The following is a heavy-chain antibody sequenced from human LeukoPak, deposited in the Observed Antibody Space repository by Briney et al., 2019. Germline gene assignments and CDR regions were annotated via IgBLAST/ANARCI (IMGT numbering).Heavy chain of an antibody. J-gene: IGHJ4*02. Sequence: SETLSLTCAVYGGSFSGYHWSWIRQPPGKGLEWIGEINHSGSTNYNPSLKSRVTISVDTSKNQFSLKLSSVTAADTAVYYCARQFGGYSYGHFDYWGQGTLVTVSS. CDR1: GGSFSGYH. CDR3: ARQFGGYSYGHFDY. CDR2: INHSGST. V-gene: IGHV4-34*01. D-gene: IGHD5-18*01.